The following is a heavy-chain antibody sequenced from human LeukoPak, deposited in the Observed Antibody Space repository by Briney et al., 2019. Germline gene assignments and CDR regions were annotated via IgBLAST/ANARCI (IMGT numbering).Heavy chain of an antibody. Sequence: PSETLSLTCTVSGGXLSSYFWSWIRHPPGKGLEWSWYVYYSGRTNYNPSLKSRVTISVDTSKKQFSLKLSSATAADTAVYYCARGNSSGWYLGRFDYWGQGTLVTVSS. J-gene: IGHJ4*02. CDR2: VYYSGRT. CDR1: GGXLSSYF. D-gene: IGHD6-19*01. CDR3: ARGNSSGWYLGRFDY. V-gene: IGHV4-59*01.